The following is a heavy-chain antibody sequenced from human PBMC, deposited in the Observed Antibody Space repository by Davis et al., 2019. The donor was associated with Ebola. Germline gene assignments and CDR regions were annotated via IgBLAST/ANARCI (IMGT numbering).Heavy chain of an antibody. CDR3: ARELSSGWSRSWFDP. V-gene: IGHV3-30*02. D-gene: IGHD6-19*01. CDR2: IWYDGSNK. J-gene: IGHJ5*02. Sequence: GESLKISCAASGFTFNNYGMHWVRQAPGKGLEWVAFIWYDGSNKYHADSVKGRFTISRDNSKNTLYLQMISLRGEDTAVYYCARELSSGWSRSWFDPWGQGTLVTVSS. CDR1: GFTFNNYG.